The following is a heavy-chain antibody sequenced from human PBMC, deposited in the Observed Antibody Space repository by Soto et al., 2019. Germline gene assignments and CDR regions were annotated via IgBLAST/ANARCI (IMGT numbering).Heavy chain of an antibody. CDR3: ARVIGGLYYFDY. V-gene: IGHV1-3*01. J-gene: IGHJ4*02. CDR2: INAGNGNT. D-gene: IGHD3-16*01. CDR1: GYTFTSYA. Sequence: QVQLVQSGAEVKKPGASVKVSCKASGYTFTSYAMHWVRQAPGQRLEWMGWINAGNGNTKYSQKFQGRVTITRDTSASTDYMELSSLRSEDTAVYYCARVIGGLYYFDYWGQGTLVTVSS.